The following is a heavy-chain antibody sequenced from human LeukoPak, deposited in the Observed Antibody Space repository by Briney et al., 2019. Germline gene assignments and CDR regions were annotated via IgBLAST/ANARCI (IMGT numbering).Heavy chain of an antibody. J-gene: IGHJ6*03. CDR1: GYTFTGYY. Sequence: ASVKVSCKASGYTFTGYYLHWVRQAPGQGLEWMGWINPSSGGTNYAQKFQGRVTMTRDTSISTAYMDLSSLRSEDTAVYYCARTTYNWNYTYYYYYMDVWGKGTTVTVSS. V-gene: IGHV1-2*02. D-gene: IGHD1-7*01. CDR2: INPSSGGT. CDR3: ARTTYNWNYTYYYYYMDV.